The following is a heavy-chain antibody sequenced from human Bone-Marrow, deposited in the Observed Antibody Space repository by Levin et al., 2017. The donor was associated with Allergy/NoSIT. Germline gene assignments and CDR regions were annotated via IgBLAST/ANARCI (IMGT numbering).Heavy chain of an antibody. D-gene: IGHD3-10*01. Sequence: GGSLRLSCAASGFTFSSYWMSWVRQAPGKGLEWVANIKQDGSEKYYVDSVKGRFTISRDNAKNSLYLQMNSLRAEDTAVYYCARDRGVTMVRGGGYWGQGTLVTVSS. CDR2: IKQDGSEK. CDR3: ARDRGVTMVRGGGY. CDR1: GFTFSSYW. J-gene: IGHJ4*02. V-gene: IGHV3-7*01.